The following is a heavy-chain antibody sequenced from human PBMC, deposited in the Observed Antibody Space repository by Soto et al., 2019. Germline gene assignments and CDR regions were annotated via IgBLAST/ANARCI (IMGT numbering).Heavy chain of an antibody. CDR1: GGSFSGYY. V-gene: IGHV4-34*01. J-gene: IGHJ4*02. Sequence: QVQLQQWGAGLLKPSETLSLTCAVYGGSFSGYYWSWIRQPPGTGLEWIGEINHSGSTNYNPSLNSRVTKSVDTSKNHFSLQLSSVTAADTSVYYCARGRAVLRFLEWLLYYFDYWGQGTLVTVSS. D-gene: IGHD3-3*01. CDR2: INHSGST. CDR3: ARGRAVLRFLEWLLYYFDY.